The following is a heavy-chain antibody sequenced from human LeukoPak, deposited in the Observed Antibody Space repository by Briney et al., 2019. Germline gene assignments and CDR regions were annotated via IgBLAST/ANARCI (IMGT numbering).Heavy chain of an antibody. V-gene: IGHV3-30-3*01. Sequence: GGSLRLSCAASGFTFSSYAMHWVRQAPGEGLEWVAVISYDGSIKHYTDSVKGRFTISRDNSKDTLYLQMSSLRPEDTAVYYCASIFWGYCSSTSCYVDYWGQGTLVSVSS. CDR1: GFTFSSYA. CDR2: ISYDGSIK. CDR3: ASIFWGYCSSTSCYVDY. D-gene: IGHD2-2*01. J-gene: IGHJ4*02.